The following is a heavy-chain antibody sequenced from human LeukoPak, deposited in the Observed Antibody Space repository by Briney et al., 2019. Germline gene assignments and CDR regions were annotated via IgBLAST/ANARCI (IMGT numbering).Heavy chain of an antibody. Sequence: KPGGSLRLSCAASGFTFSDYYMSWLRQAPGKGLEWVSYISSSGSTIYYADSVKGRFTISRDNAKNSLFLQMNSQRAEDTAVYYCARYPRAHYMDVWGKGTTVTISS. CDR2: ISSSGSTI. J-gene: IGHJ6*03. D-gene: IGHD1-26*01. V-gene: IGHV3-11*04. CDR1: GFTFSDYY. CDR3: ARYPRAHYMDV.